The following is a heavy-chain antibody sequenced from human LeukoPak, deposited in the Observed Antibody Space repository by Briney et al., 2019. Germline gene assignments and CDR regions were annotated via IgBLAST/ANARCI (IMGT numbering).Heavy chain of an antibody. CDR1: GFTFSSYD. CDR3: AKAYSGSYYHFDY. J-gene: IGHJ4*02. D-gene: IGHD1-26*01. CDR2: ISGSGGST. V-gene: IGHV3-23*01. Sequence: GGSLRLSCAVSGFTFSSYDMSWVRQAPGKGLEWVSAISGSGGSTYYADSVKGRFTISRDNSKNTLYLQMNSLRAEDTAVYYCAKAYSGSYYHFDYWGQGTLVTVSS.